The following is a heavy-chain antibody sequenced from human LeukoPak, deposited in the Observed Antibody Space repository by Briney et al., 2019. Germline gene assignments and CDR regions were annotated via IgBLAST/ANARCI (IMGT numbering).Heavy chain of an antibody. D-gene: IGHD4-17*01. CDR3: TTDSGDYGDYVRK. J-gene: IGHJ4*02. V-gene: IGHV3-15*01. CDR1: GFTFNNAW. CDR2: IKSKSAGGTT. Sequence: PGGSLRLSCAASGFTFNNAWLSWIRQAPGKGLEWVGRIKSKSAGGTTDYPAPVKGRFTISRDDSKNMLYLQMNSLKTGDTAVYYCTTDSGDYGDYVRKWGQGTLVTVSS.